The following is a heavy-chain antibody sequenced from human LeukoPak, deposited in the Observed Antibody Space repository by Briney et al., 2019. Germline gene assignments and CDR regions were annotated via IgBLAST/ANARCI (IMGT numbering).Heavy chain of an antibody. V-gene: IGHV4-59*08. J-gene: IGHJ4*02. CDR1: GGSISSYY. CDR3: ARSPLLRYFDWLLSPHIFDY. CDR2: IYYSGST. Sequence: SETLSLTCTVSGGSISSYYWSWIRQPPGKGLEWIGYIYYSGSTNYNPSLKSRVTISVDTSKNQFSLKLSSVTAADTAVYYCARSPLLRYFDWLLSPHIFDYWGQGTLVTVSS. D-gene: IGHD3-9*01.